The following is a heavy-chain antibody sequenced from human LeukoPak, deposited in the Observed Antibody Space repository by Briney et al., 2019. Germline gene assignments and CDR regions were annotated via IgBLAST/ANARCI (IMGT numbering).Heavy chain of an antibody. Sequence: SVKVSCKASGGTFSSYAISWVRQAPAQGLEWMGGIIPIFGTANYAQKFQGRVTITADESTSTAYMELSSLRSEDTAVYYCASLVYCSSTSCYRGAFDIWGQGTMVTVSS. V-gene: IGHV1-69*13. D-gene: IGHD2-2*02. CDR3: ASLVYCSSTSCYRGAFDI. J-gene: IGHJ3*02. CDR2: IIPIFGTA. CDR1: GGTFSSYA.